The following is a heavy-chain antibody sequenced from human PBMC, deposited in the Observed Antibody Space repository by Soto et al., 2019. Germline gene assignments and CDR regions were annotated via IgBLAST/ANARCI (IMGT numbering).Heavy chain of an antibody. CDR1: GFTFSSYG. CDR2: IWYDGSNK. CDR3: ARITMVRGVTKEAFDI. Sequence: GGSLRLSCAASGFTFSSYGMHWVRQAPGKGLEWVAVIWYDGSNKYYADSVKGRFTISRDNSKNTLYLQMNSLRAEDTAVYYCARITMVRGVTKEAFDIWGQGTMVTVSS. J-gene: IGHJ3*02. D-gene: IGHD3-10*01. V-gene: IGHV3-33*01.